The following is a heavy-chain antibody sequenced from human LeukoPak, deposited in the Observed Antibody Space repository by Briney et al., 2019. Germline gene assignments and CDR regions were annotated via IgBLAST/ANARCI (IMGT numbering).Heavy chain of an antibody. CDR2: IKYDGTNK. CDR3: AKCDEYYGLPFDP. J-gene: IGHJ5*02. V-gene: IGHV3-30*02. CDR1: GFTFRSYG. D-gene: IGHD3-10*01. Sequence: PGGSLRLSCAASGFTFRSYGMSWVRQAPGEGLEWVAFIKYDGTNKYYADSVKGRCTISRDNSKNTLHLQMNSLRTDDTAFYYCAKCDEYYGLPFDPWGQGTLVIVSS.